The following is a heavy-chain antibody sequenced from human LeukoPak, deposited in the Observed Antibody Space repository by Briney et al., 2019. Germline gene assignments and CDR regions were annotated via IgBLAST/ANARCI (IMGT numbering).Heavy chain of an antibody. Sequence: SETLSLTCAVSGGSISSGGYSWSWIRQPPGKGLEWIVYIYHSGSTYYNPSLKSRVNISVARSKNQFSLKLSSVTAADTAVYYCASALTYYYDSSGYSEIYFDYWGQGTLVTVSS. CDR1: GGSISSGGYS. D-gene: IGHD3-22*01. CDR3: ASALTYYYDSSGYSEIYFDY. V-gene: IGHV4-30-2*01. CDR2: IYHSGST. J-gene: IGHJ4*02.